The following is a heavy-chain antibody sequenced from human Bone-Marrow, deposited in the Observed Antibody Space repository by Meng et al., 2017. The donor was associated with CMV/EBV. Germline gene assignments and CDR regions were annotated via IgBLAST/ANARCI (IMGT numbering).Heavy chain of an antibody. CDR1: GYTFTGYY. Sequence: ASVKVSCKASGYTFTGYYMHWVRQAPGQGLEWMGWINPNSGGTNYAQKFQGRVTMTRDTSISTAYMELSRLRSDDTAVYYCARIKTYYDFWSGSWDFDYWGQGSLVTSPQ. CDR3: ARIKTYYDFWSGSWDFDY. CDR2: INPNSGGT. D-gene: IGHD3-3*01. J-gene: IGHJ4*02. V-gene: IGHV1-2*02.